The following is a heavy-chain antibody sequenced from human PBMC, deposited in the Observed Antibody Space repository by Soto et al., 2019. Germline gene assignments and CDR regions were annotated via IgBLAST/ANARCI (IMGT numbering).Heavy chain of an antibody. CDR3: ARVAAAGNDAFYI. CDR2: ISSSSSYI. V-gene: IGHV3-21*01. D-gene: IGHD6-13*01. Sequence: GGSLRLSCAASGFTFSSYSMNWVRQAPGKGLEWVSSISSSSSYIYYADSVKGRFTISRDNAKNSLYLQMNSLRAEDTAVYYCARVAAAGNDAFYIWGQGTMVTVSS. CDR1: GFTFSSYS. J-gene: IGHJ3*02.